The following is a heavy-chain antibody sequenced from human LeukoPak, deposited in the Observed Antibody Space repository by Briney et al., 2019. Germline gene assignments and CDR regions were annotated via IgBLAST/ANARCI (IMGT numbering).Heavy chain of an antibody. Sequence: PGGSLRLSCAASGFTFSSYWMSWVRQAPGKGLEWAANIKQDGSEKYYVDSVKGRFTISRDNAKNSLYLQMNSLRAEDTAVYYCARDDYSNFLYYYGMDVWGQGTTVTVSS. CDR1: GFTFSSYW. J-gene: IGHJ6*02. CDR2: IKQDGSEK. V-gene: IGHV3-7*01. D-gene: IGHD4-11*01. CDR3: ARDDYSNFLYYYGMDV.